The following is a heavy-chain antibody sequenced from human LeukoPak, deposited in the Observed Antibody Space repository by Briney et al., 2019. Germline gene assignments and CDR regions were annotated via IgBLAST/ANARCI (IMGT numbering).Heavy chain of an antibody. J-gene: IGHJ4*02. D-gene: IGHD3-22*01. Sequence: GGSLRLSCAASGFTFSSYWMHWVRQAPGKGLVWVSRIDSDGSRTSYADSVKGRFTISRDNAKNTLYLQMNSLRAEDTAVYYCARGGPYYYDSSGYYYLDYWGQGTLVTVSS. CDR2: IDSDGSRT. V-gene: IGHV3-74*01. CDR1: GFTFSSYW. CDR3: ARGGPYYYDSSGYYYLDY.